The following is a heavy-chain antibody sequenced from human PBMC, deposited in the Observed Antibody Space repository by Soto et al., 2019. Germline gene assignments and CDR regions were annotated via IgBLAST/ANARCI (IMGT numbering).Heavy chain of an antibody. V-gene: IGHV1-58*02. CDR3: AADPNYDILTGYSWFDP. D-gene: IGHD3-9*01. CDR1: GFTFTSSA. J-gene: IGHJ5*02. Sequence: QMQLVQSGPEVKKPGTSVKVSCKASGFTFTSSAMQWVRQARGQRLEWIGWIVVGSGNTNYAQKFQERVTITRDMSTSTAYMELSSLRSEDTAVYYCAADPNYDILTGYSWFDPWGQGTLVTVSS. CDR2: IVVGSGNT.